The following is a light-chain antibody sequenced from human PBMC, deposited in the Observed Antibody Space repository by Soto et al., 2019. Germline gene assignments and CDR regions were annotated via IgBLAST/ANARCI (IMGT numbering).Light chain of an antibody. CDR2: DAS. J-gene: IGKJ2*01. CDR1: QSISSW. CDR3: QQYNSYSTYT. Sequence: DIQMTQSPSTLSASVGDRVTITCRASQSISSWLAWYQQKPGKAPKLLIYDASSLESGVPSRVSGSGSGTEFNVPISSRQPDDFATYYCQQYNSYSTYTFGQGTKLEIK. V-gene: IGKV1-5*01.